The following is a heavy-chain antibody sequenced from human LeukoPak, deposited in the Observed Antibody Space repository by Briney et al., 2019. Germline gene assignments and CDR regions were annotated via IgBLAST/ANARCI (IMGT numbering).Heavy chain of an antibody. Sequence: GGSLRLSCAASGFTVSSNYMSWVRQAPGKGLEWVSVIYSGGSTYYADSVKGRFTISRDNAKNSLYLQMNSLRAEDTAVYYCARDIRGYFDYWGQGTLVTVSS. CDR2: IYSGGST. V-gene: IGHV3-53*01. J-gene: IGHJ4*02. CDR1: GFTVSSNY. D-gene: IGHD2-2*02. CDR3: ARDIRGYFDY.